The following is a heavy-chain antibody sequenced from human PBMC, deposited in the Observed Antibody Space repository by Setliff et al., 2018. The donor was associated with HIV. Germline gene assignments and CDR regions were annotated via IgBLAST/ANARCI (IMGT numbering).Heavy chain of an antibody. Sequence: ASVKVSCKASGYSFTSYYMHWVRQAPGQGLEWMGIINPSGGSTSYAQKFQGRVTMTRDTSTSTAYMELSSLRSEDTAVYYCATEGAGGSYQRASALDVWGQGTMVTVSS. CDR1: GYSFTSYY. CDR3: ATEGAGGSYQRASALDV. J-gene: IGHJ3*01. V-gene: IGHV1-46*01. D-gene: IGHD1-26*01. CDR2: INPSGGST.